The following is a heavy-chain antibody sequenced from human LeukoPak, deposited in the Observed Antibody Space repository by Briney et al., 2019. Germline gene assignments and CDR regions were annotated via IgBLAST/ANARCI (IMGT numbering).Heavy chain of an antibody. Sequence: PGGSLRLSCAASGFTFSSYWMHWVRQAPGKGLVWFSRINSDGSSTSYAGSVKGRFTISRDNAKNTLYLQMNSLRAEDTAVYYCARDDCSSTSCYTDYYYYGMDVWGQGTTVTVSS. V-gene: IGHV3-74*01. J-gene: IGHJ6*02. CDR3: ARDDCSSTSCYTDYYYYGMDV. CDR2: INSDGSST. D-gene: IGHD2-2*02. CDR1: GFTFSSYW.